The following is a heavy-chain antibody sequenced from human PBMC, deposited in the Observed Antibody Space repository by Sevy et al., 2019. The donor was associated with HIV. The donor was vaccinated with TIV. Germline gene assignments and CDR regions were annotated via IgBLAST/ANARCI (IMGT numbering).Heavy chain of an antibody. V-gene: IGHV3-7*03. J-gene: IGHJ6*04. CDR1: GFTFSSYW. CDR3: ARDWGGFGSMDV. Sequence: GESLKISCAASGFTFSSYWMSWVRQAPGKGLEWVANIKQDGSEKYYVDSVKGRFTISRDNAKNSLYLQMNSLRAEDMAVYYCARDWGGFGSMDVWGKGTTVTVSS. D-gene: IGHD2-21*01. CDR2: IKQDGSEK.